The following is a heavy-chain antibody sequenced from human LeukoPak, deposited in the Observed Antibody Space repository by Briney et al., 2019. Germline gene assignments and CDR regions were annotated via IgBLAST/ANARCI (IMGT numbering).Heavy chain of an antibody. CDR1: GGSISSYY. J-gene: IGHJ4*02. CDR2: IYYSGST. CDR3: ARESDSSGYYYDY. Sequence: SETLSLTCTASGGSISSYYWSWIRQPPGKGLEWIGYIYYSGSTNYNPSLKSRVTISVDTSKNQFSLKLSSVTAADTAVYYCARESDSSGYYYDYWGQGTLVTVSS. V-gene: IGHV4-59*01. D-gene: IGHD3-22*01.